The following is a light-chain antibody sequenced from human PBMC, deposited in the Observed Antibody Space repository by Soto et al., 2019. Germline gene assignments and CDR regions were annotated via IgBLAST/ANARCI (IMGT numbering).Light chain of an antibody. CDR3: SSYTINSTLSV. Sequence: QSALTQPASVSGSPGQSITISCIGTTTDIGNYNYVSWYQLHPGTAPKLIIYDVSNRPSGVSNRFSGSKSGNTASLTISGLQAEDEADYYCSSYTINSTLSVFGGGTQLTVL. V-gene: IGLV2-14*03. J-gene: IGLJ7*01. CDR2: DVS. CDR1: TTDIGNYNY.